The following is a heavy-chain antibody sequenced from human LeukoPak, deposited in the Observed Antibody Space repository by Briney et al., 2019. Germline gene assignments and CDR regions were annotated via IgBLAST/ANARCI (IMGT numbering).Heavy chain of an antibody. D-gene: IGHD3-3*01. J-gene: IGHJ4*02. CDR1: GYTFTGYY. CDR3: ARTTIFGVVIRAHFDY. V-gene: IGHV1-2*02. CDR2: INPNSGGT. Sequence: ASVTVSCKASGYTFTGYYMHWVRQAPGQGLEWMGWINPNSGGTNYAQKFQGRVTMTRDTSISTAYMELSRLRSDDTAVYYCARTTIFGVVIRAHFDYWGQGTLVSVSS.